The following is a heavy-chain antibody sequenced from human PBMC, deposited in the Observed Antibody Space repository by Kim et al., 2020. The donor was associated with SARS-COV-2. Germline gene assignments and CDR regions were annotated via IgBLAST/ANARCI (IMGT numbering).Heavy chain of an antibody. D-gene: IGHD6-19*01. Sequence: DSGKGRFTISRDNSKNTLYLQMNSLRAEDTAVYYCARDRSSGWYGDAFDIWGQGTMVTVSS. CDR3: ARDRSSGWYGDAFDI. J-gene: IGHJ3*02. V-gene: IGHV3-53*01.